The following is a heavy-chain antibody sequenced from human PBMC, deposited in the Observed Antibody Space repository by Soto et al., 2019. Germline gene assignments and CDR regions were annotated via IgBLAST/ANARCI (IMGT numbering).Heavy chain of an antibody. CDR3: ARAHSSSWGRWHYYYYGMDV. Sequence: GGSLRLSCAASGFTFSSYAMHWVRQAPGKGLEWVAVISYDGSNKYYADSVKGRFTISRDNSKNTLYLQMNSLRAEDTAVYYCARAHSSSWGRWHYYYYGMDVWGQGTTVTVSS. CDR1: GFTFSSYA. CDR2: ISYDGSNK. D-gene: IGHD6-13*01. V-gene: IGHV3-30-3*01. J-gene: IGHJ6*02.